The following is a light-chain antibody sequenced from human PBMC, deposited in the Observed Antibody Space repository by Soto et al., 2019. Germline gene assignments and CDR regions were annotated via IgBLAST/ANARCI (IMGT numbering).Light chain of an antibody. CDR1: SSNIGAGYD. CDR3: QSYDSSLSGWV. CDR2: GNS. V-gene: IGLV1-40*01. J-gene: IGLJ3*02. Sequence: QPVLTQPPSVSGAPGQRVTISCTGSSSNIGAGYDVHWYQQLPGTAPKLLIYGNSQRPSGVPDRFSGSKSGTAASLAITGLQAEDEADYYCQSYDSSLSGWVFGGGTKLTVL.